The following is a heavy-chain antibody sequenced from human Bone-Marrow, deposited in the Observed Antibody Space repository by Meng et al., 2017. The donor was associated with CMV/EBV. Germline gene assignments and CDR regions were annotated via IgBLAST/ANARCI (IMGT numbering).Heavy chain of an antibody. V-gene: IGHV4-59*01. CDR1: GGSISSYY. J-gene: IGHJ4*02. Sequence: SETLSLTCTVSGGSISSYYWSWIRQPPGKGLEWIGYIYYSGSTNYNPSLKSRVTISVDTSKNQFSLKLSSVTAADTAVYYCARVGRDYDSSGYLDYCDYWGQGNLVNVAS. CDR3: ARVGRDYDSSGYLDYCDY. CDR2: IYYSGST. D-gene: IGHD3-22*01.